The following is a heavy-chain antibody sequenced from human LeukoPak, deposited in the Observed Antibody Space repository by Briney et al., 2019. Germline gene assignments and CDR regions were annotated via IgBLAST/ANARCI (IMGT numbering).Heavy chain of an antibody. D-gene: IGHD3-16*02. Sequence: ASVKVSCKASGGTFSSYAISWVRQAPGQGHEWMGGIIPIFGTANYAQKFQGRVTITADKSTSTAYMELSSLRSEDTAVYYCAASQPYDYVWGSYLKWEYYGMDVWGKGTTVTVSS. V-gene: IGHV1-69*06. CDR2: IIPIFGTA. J-gene: IGHJ6*04. CDR1: GGTFSSYA. CDR3: AASQPYDYVWGSYLKWEYYGMDV.